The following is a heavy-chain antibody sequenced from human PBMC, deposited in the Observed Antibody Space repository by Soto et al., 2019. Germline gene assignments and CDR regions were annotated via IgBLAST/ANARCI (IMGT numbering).Heavy chain of an antibody. Sequence: QLQLQESGSGLVKPSQTLSLTCAVSGGSISSGGYSWSWIRQPPGKGLEWIGYIYHSGSTYYNPSLKSRVTISVDRSKTQFSLKLSSVHAADTAVYYCARDLAVLVPAAMSYYSYGMDVWGQGTTVTVSS. D-gene: IGHD2-2*01. CDR2: IYHSGST. CDR3: ARDLAVLVPAAMSYYSYGMDV. CDR1: GGSISSGGYS. V-gene: IGHV4-30-2*01. J-gene: IGHJ6*02.